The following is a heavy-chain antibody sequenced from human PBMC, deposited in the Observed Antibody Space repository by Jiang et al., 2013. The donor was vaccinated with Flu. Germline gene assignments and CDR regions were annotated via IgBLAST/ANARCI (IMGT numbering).Heavy chain of an antibody. CDR1: GYSISSGYY. D-gene: IGHD4-17*01. Sequence: TLSLTCAVSGYSISSGYYWGWIRQPPGKGLEWIGSIYNSGSTYYNPSLKSRVTISVDTSKNQFSLKLGSVTAADTAVYYCARARNDYGDSRAGIDNWGQGTLVTVSS. CDR3: ARARNDYGDSRAGIDN. V-gene: IGHV4-38-2*01. CDR2: IYNSGST. J-gene: IGHJ4*02.